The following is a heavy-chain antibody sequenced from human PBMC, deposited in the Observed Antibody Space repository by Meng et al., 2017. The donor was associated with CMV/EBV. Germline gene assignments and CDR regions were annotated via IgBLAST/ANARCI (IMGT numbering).Heavy chain of an antibody. Sequence: EVKKPQASGNDSCKSSVYTVTSEGIRGLGQARGQVLERRGWICAYNVNTSYAQKLQGRVTMTTDTSTSTAYMELRILRSDDTAVYYCARDPGFDPWGQGTLVTVSS. CDR2: ICAYNVNT. CDR3: ARDPGFDP. J-gene: IGHJ5*02. CDR1: VYTVTSEG. V-gene: IGHV1-18*01.